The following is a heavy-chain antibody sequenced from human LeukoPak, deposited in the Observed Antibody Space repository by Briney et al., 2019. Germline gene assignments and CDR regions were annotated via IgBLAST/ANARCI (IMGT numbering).Heavy chain of an antibody. CDR3: ARGSLYRSFDY. CDR2: ISYDGSNK. J-gene: IGHJ4*02. Sequence: GGSLRLSCAASGFTFSSYAMHWIRQAPGKGLEWVAVISYDGSNKYYADSVKGRFTISRDNSKSTLYLQMNSLRAEDTAVYYCARGSLYRSFDYWGQGTLVTVSS. CDR1: GFTFSSYA. V-gene: IGHV3-30-3*01.